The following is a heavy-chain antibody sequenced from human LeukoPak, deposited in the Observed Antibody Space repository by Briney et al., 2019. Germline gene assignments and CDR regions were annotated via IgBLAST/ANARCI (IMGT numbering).Heavy chain of an antibody. D-gene: IGHD6-19*01. CDR2: INPNSGGT. CDR1: GYTFTSYA. Sequence: ASVKVSCKASGYTFTSYAMHWVRQAPGQRLEWMGWINPNSGGTNYAQKFQGRVTMTRDTSISTAYMELSRLRSDDTAVYYCARDLTPYSSGWYVPLNPSHTNYYYYYMDVRGKGTTVTISS. CDR3: ARDLTPYSSGWYVPLNPSHTNYYYYYMDV. V-gene: IGHV1-2*02. J-gene: IGHJ6*03.